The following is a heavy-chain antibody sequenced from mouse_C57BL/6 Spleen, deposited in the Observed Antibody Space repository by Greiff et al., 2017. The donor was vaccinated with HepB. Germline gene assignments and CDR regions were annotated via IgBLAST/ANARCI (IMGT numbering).Heavy chain of an antibody. V-gene: IGHV5-4*01. CDR2: ISDGGSYT. Sequence: EVQVVESGGGLVKPGGSLKLSCAASGFTFSSYAMSWVRQTPEKRLEWVATISDGGSYTYYPDNVKGRFTISRDNAKNNLYLQMSHLKSEDTAMYYCARDTLNWYYFDYWGQGTTLTVSS. CDR3: ARDTLNWYYFDY. D-gene: IGHD4-1*01. CDR1: GFTFSSYA. J-gene: IGHJ2*01.